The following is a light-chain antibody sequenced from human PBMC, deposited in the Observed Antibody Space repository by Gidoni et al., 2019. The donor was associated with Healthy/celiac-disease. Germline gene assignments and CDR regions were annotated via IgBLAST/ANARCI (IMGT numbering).Light chain of an antibody. Sequence: DIVMPQSPLSLPVPPGEPSSISCRSSQSLLHSNGYNYLDWYLQKPGQSPQLLIYLGSNRASGVPDRLRGSGSGTDFTLKISRVEAEDVGVYYCMQALQTPLTFGGXTKVEIK. J-gene: IGKJ4*01. CDR1: QSLLHSNGYNY. CDR2: LGS. CDR3: MQALQTPLT. V-gene: IGKV2-28*01.